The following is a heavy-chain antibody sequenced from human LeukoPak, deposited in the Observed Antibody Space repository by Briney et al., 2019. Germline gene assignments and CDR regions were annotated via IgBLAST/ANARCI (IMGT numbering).Heavy chain of an antibody. V-gene: IGHV1-24*01. CDR1: GYTLTELS. Sequence: APVKVSCKVSGYTLTELSMHWVRQAPGRGLEWMGGFDPEDGETIYAQKFQGRVTMTEDTSTDTAYMELSSLRSEDTAVYYCATVYMLGAFDIWGQGTMVTVSS. CDR2: FDPEDGET. D-gene: IGHD3-10*02. J-gene: IGHJ3*02. CDR3: ATVYMLGAFDI.